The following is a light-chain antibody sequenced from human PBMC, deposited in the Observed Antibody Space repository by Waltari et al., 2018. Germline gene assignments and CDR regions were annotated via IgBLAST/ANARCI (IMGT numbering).Light chain of an antibody. V-gene: IGLV2-23*02. CDR2: DVS. Sequence: QPALTQPASVSGSPGQSITLSCTGTSSDVGNYNLLSWYQQYPGKAPKFIIYDVSGGPPGVSNRFSGSKSGNTASLTISGLQAEDEADYYCCSYAGGTTYVFGTGTKVTVL. CDR3: CSYAGGTTYV. CDR1: SSDVGNYNL. J-gene: IGLJ1*01.